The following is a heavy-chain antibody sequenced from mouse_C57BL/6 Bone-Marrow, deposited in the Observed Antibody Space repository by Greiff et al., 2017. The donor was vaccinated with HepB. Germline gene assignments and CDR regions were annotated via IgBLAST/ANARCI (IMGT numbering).Heavy chain of an antibody. CDR2: IDPSDSET. Sequence: QVQLQQPGAELVRPGSSVKLSCKASGYTFTSYWMHWVKQRPIQGLEWIGNIDPSDSETHYNQKFKDKATLTVDKSSSTAYMQLSSLTSEDSAVYYCARRGDDYDALVHFDYWGQGTTLTVSS. CDR1: GYTFTSYW. CDR3: ARRGDDYDALVHFDY. J-gene: IGHJ2*01. D-gene: IGHD2-4*01. V-gene: IGHV1-52*01.